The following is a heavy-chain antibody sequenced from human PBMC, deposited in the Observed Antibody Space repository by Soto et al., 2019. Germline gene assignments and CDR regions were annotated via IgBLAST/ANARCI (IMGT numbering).Heavy chain of an antibody. CDR2: IIPILGTT. CDR1: RDTFDSYA. CDR3: AAGGKNGYIK. J-gene: IGHJ4*02. V-gene: IGHV1-69*01. D-gene: IGHD1-1*01. Sequence: QVQLVQSGAEERVPGSSVKVSCKASRDTFDSYAMTWVRLAPGQGPEWTGGIIPILGTTKYAQKFQGRVTMAADESTSTVYMELSSLRSEDGAVYYCAAGGKNGYIKWGQGTQVTVSS.